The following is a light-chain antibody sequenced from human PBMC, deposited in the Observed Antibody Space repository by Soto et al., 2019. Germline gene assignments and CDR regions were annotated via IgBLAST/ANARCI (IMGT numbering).Light chain of an antibody. CDR1: QSISYW. Sequence: DIQMTQSPSTLSASVGDRVTITCRASQSISYWLAWYQQKPGKAPNLLIYKASSLESGVPSRFSGSGSGTEFTLTISSLQPDDFATYYCQQYNNSWTLGQGTKVEIK. CDR3: QQYNNSWT. CDR2: KAS. J-gene: IGKJ1*01. V-gene: IGKV1-5*03.